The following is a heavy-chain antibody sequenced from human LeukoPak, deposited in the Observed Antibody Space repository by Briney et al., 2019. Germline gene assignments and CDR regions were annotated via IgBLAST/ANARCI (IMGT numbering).Heavy chain of an antibody. V-gene: IGHV3-21*01. CDR2: ISSGSGDL. CDR1: GFTFSSYT. CDR3: ARVPYYDFWSGYCDY. D-gene: IGHD3-3*01. J-gene: IGHJ4*02. Sequence: GGSLRLSCAASGFTFSSYTMSWVPHAPGKGLECVSSISSGSGDLNYADSVKGRFTISRDNAKNSLYLQMNSLRAEDTAVYYCARVPYYDFWSGYCDYWGQGTLVTVSS.